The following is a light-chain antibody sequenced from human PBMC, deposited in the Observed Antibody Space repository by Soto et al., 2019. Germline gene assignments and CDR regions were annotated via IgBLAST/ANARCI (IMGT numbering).Light chain of an antibody. Sequence: QSVRTQPASVSGSPGQSITISCTGTSSDVGGYNFVSWYQHHPGKVPKLIIYDVSYRPSGVSNRFSGSKSGNTASLTISGLQAEDEADYYCSSYASSSTLVVGTGTQLTVL. CDR2: DVS. CDR3: SSYASSSTLV. J-gene: IGLJ1*01. V-gene: IGLV2-14*03. CDR1: SSDVGGYNF.